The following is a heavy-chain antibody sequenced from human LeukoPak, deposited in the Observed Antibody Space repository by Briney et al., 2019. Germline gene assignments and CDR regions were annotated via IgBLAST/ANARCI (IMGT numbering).Heavy chain of an antibody. V-gene: IGHV4-30-4*08. D-gene: IGHD4-17*01. CDR2: IYYSGST. CDR1: GGSISSGDYY. Sequence: SETLSLTCTVSGGSISSGDYYWSWIRQPPGKGLEWIGYIYYSGSTYYNPSLKSRVTISVDTSKNQFSLKLSSVTAADTAVYYCASDYGDYVGNYFDYWGQGTLVTVSS. J-gene: IGHJ4*02. CDR3: ASDYGDYVGNYFDY.